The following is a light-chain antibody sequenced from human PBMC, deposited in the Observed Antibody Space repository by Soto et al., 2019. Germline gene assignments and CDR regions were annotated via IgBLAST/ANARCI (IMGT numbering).Light chain of an antibody. CDR1: SSDGGGYNY. V-gene: IGLV2-14*01. CDR3: SSYTSSSTPYV. J-gene: IGLJ1*01. Sequence: QSALTQPASVSGSPGQSITISCTGTSSDGGGYNYVSWYQQHPGKAPKLMIYEVSNRPSGVSNRVSGSKSGTTASLTISGLQAEDEADYYCSSYTSSSTPYVFGTGTKVTVL. CDR2: EVS.